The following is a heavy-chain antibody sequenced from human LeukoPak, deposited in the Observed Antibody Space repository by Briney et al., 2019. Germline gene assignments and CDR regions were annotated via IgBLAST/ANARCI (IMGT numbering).Heavy chain of an antibody. CDR1: GFTFSSYG. CDR3: AKDSSGPGYGMDV. D-gene: IGHD6-19*01. J-gene: IGHJ6*02. Sequence: GGSLRLSCAASGFTFSSYGMHGVRQAPGKGLEWVAVISYDGSNKYYADSVKGRFTISRDNSKNTLYLQMNSLRAEDTAVYYCAKDSSGPGYGMDVWGQGTTVTVSS. V-gene: IGHV3-30*18. CDR2: ISYDGSNK.